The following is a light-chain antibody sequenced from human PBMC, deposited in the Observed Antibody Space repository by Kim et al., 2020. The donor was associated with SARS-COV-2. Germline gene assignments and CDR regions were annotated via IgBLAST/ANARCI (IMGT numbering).Light chain of an antibody. CDR2: RNN. V-gene: IGLV1-47*01. J-gene: IGLJ3*02. CDR3: AAWDDSLSGRV. Sequence: GQRVTISCSGSRSNIGSNYVYWYQQLPGTAPKLLICRNNQRPSGVPDRFSGSKSGTSASLAISGLRSEDEADYYCAAWDDSLSGRVFGGGTQLTVL. CDR1: RSNIGSNY.